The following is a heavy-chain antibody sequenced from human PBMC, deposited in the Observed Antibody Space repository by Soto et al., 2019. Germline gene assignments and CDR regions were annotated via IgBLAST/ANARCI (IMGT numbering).Heavy chain of an antibody. Sequence: TETLSLTCPVSGASIRSRSCYCGWGRQPPGKGLEWIGSIYYSGSTYYNPSLKSRVTISVDTSKNQFSLKLSSVTAADTAVYYCATNYDSSGYSFDYWGQGTLVTVS. J-gene: IGHJ4*02. CDR1: GASIRSRSCY. V-gene: IGHV4-39*01. CDR2: IYYSGST. D-gene: IGHD3-22*01. CDR3: ATNYDSSGYSFDY.